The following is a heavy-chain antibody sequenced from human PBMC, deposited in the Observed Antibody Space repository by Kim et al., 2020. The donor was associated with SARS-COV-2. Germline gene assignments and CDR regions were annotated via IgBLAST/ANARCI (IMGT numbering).Heavy chain of an antibody. D-gene: IGHD2-15*01. V-gene: IGHV4-59*01. CDR3: ARAKDISYFDY. J-gene: IGHJ4*02. CDR2: T. Sequence: TNYNPSLKSRVTISVDTSKNQFSLRLTSVIAADTAVYFWARAKDISYFDYWGQGTLVTVSS.